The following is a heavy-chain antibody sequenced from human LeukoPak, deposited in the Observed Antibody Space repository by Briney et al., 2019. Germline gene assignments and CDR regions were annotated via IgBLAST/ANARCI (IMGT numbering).Heavy chain of an antibody. CDR2: INPNSGGT. CDR1: GYTFTGYY. CDR3: AGGGTDIVVVPATLRNYYFDY. V-gene: IGHV1-2*02. J-gene: IGHJ4*02. Sequence: ASVKVSCKASGYTFTGYYMHWVRQAPGQGLEWMGWINPNSGGTNYAQKFQGRVTMTRDTSISTAYMELSRLRSDDTAVYYCAGGGTDIVVVPATLRNYYFDYWGQGTLVTVSS. D-gene: IGHD2-2*01.